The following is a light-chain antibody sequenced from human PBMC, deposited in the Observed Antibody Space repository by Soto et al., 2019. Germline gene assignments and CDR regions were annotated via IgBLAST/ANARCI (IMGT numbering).Light chain of an antibody. V-gene: IGKV1-39*01. J-gene: IGKJ1*01. CDR2: AAS. Sequence: DIQLTQSTSSLSASGGDRVTITCRASQSISSYLNWYQQKPGKAPKLLIYAASSLQSGVPSRFSGSGSGTDFTLTISSLQPEDFATYYCQQYNSYWTFGQGTKVDI. CDR1: QSISSY. CDR3: QQYNSYWT.